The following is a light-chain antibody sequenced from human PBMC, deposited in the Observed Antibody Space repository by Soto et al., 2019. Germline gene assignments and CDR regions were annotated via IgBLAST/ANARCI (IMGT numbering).Light chain of an antibody. CDR1: QSVSNNY. CDR2: GSS. V-gene: IGKV3-20*01. J-gene: IGKJ2*01. CDR3: QQYGSSPPYT. Sequence: EVVLTQSPGTLSLSPGEIATLSCRASQSVSNNYFAWYQQKPGQAPRLLIVGSSDRATGIPDRFSGSGSETNFTLTIRRMEPEDFAVYYCQQYGSSPPYTFGKGTKLEI.